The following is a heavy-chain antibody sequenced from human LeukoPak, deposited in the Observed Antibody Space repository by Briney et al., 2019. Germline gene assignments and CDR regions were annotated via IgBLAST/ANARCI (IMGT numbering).Heavy chain of an antibody. V-gene: IGHV3-23*01. Sequence: GGSLRLSCAASGFTFSSYAMSWVRQAPGKGLEWVSAISGSGGSTYYADSVKGRFTISRDSSKNTLYLQMNSLRAEDTAVYYCAKDRGLRYFDWLLEGNAFDIWGQGTMVTVSS. D-gene: IGHD3-9*01. J-gene: IGHJ3*02. CDR1: GFTFSSYA. CDR3: AKDRGLRYFDWLLEGNAFDI. CDR2: ISGSGGST.